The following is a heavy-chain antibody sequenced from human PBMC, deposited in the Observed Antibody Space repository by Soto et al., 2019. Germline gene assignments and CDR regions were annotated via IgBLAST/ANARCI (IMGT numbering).Heavy chain of an antibody. Sequence: GESLXISCKASGYXFTNNWIGWVRQMPGKGLEWMGIIYPSDFEARYSPSFQGQVTFSADRSITTAYLHWSSLTASDTAMYYCARLISGSYGDAFDIWGQGSMVTVSS. J-gene: IGHJ3*02. CDR3: ARLISGSYGDAFDI. V-gene: IGHV5-51*01. CDR2: IYPSDFEA. D-gene: IGHD1-26*01. CDR1: GYXFTNNW.